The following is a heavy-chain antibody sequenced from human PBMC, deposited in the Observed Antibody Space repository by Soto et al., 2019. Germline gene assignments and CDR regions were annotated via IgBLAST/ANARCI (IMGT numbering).Heavy chain of an antibody. D-gene: IGHD3-10*01. J-gene: IGHJ4*02. Sequence: QVQLQESGPGLVKPSQTLSLTCTVSGGSISSGGYYWSWIRQHPGKGLEWIGYIYYSGSTYYNPSLKSLVTISVDTSKNPFSLTLSSVTAADTAVYYCARVPPPRRFGLFDYWGQGTLVTVSS. V-gene: IGHV4-31*01. CDR1: GGSISSGGYY. CDR2: IYYSGST. CDR3: ARVPPPRRFGLFDY.